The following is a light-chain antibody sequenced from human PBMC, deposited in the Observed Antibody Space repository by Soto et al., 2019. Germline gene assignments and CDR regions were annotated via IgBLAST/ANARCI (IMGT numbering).Light chain of an antibody. CDR1: SSNIGSNT. V-gene: IGLV1-44*01. CDR2: SNN. J-gene: IGLJ2*01. Sequence: QSVLTQPPSASGTPGQRVTISCSGSSSNIGSNTVNWYQQLPGTAPKLLIYSNNQRPSGVPDRFSGSKSGTSASLANSGLQSEDEADYYCAAWDDSLNGPVVFGGGTKLTVL. CDR3: AAWDDSLNGPVV.